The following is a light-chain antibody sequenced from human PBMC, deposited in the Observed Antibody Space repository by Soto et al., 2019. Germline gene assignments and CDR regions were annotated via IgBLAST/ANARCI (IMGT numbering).Light chain of an antibody. CDR3: SSYTSSSTPYV. V-gene: IGLV2-14*01. Sequence: QSVLTQPASVSGSRGQSITISCTGTSNDIGVFDYVTWFQQHPGKAPKLLIYEVSHRHSGVSDRFSGFKSDNTASLTISGLQPEDEADYYCSSYTSSSTPYVFGGGTKLTVL. CDR1: SNDIGVFDY. CDR2: EVS. J-gene: IGLJ1*01.